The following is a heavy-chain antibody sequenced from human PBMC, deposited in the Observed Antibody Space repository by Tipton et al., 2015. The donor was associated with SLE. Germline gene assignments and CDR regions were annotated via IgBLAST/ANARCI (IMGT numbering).Heavy chain of an antibody. V-gene: IGHV4-61*02. Sequence: TLSLTCTVSGGSISSGSYYWSWIRQPAGKGLEWIGRIYTSGSTNYNPSLKSRVTISVDTSKNQFSLKLSSVTAADTAVYYCARDRDDILTGLFDYWGQGTLVTISS. CDR2: IYTSGST. CDR1: GGSISSGSYY. CDR3: ARDRDDILTGLFDY. J-gene: IGHJ4*02. D-gene: IGHD3-9*01.